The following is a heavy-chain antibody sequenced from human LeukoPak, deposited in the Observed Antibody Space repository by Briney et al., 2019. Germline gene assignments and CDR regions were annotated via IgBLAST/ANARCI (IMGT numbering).Heavy chain of an antibody. CDR1: GFTFSSYS. Sequence: GGTLRLSCAASGFTFSSYSMNWVRQAPGKGLEWVSSISTTSGYIYYSDSAKGRFTIARDNAKDSLYLQMNSLRAEDTAVYYCAREYYGFDYWGQGTLVTVSS. CDR3: AREYYGFDY. CDR2: ISTTSGYI. V-gene: IGHV3-21*01. J-gene: IGHJ4*02. D-gene: IGHD3-10*01.